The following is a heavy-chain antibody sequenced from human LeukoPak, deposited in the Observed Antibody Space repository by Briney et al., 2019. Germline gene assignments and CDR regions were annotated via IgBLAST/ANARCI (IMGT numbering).Heavy chain of an antibody. CDR1: GFTFSSYG. CDR2: IRYDGSNK. D-gene: IGHD2-21*02. J-gene: IGHJ4*02. V-gene: IGHV3-30*02. CDR3: AKVAPLAYCGGDCYEFDY. Sequence: PGGSLRLSCAASGFTFSSYGMHWVRQAAGKGLEWVAFIRYDGSNKYYADSVKGRFTISRDNSKNTLYLQMNSLRAEDTAVYYCAKVAPLAYCGGDCYEFDYWGQGALVTVSS.